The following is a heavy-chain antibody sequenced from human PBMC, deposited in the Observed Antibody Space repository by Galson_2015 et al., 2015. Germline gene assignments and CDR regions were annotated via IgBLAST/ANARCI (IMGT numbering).Heavy chain of an antibody. D-gene: IGHD2-15*01. CDR1: GGTFSSYA. V-gene: IGHV1-69*13. J-gene: IGHJ6*02. CDR2: IIPIFGTA. CDR3: ARSCSGGSCYQYYYYYGMDV. Sequence: SVKVSCKASGGTFSSYAISWVQQAPGQGLEWMGGIIPIFGTANYAQKFQGRVTITADESTSTAYMELSSLRSEDTAVYYCARSCSGGSCYQYYYYYGMDVWGQGTTVTVSS.